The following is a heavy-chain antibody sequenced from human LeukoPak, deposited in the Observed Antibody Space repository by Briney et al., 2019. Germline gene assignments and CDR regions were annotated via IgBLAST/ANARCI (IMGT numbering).Heavy chain of an antibody. CDR2: INPNSGGT. J-gene: IGHJ3*02. D-gene: IGHD3-22*01. Sequence: ASVKVSCKASGYTFTGYYMHWVRQAPGQGLEWMGWINPNSGGTNYAQKFQGRVTMTRDTSISTAYMELSRLRSDDTAVYYCARGEVYDSSGYAFDIWGQGTMVTVSS. V-gene: IGHV1-2*02. CDR1: GYTFTGYY. CDR3: ARGEVYDSSGYAFDI.